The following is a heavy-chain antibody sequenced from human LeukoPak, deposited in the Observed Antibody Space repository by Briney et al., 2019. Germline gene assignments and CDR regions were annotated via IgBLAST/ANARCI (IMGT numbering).Heavy chain of an antibody. J-gene: IGHJ3*02. Sequence: ASVKVSCKASGYTFTSYYMHWVRQAPGQGLEWMGIINPSGGSTSYAQKFQGRVTMTRDMSTSTVYMELSSLRSEDTAVYYCASGSSSGSYRRSAFDTWGQGTMVTVSS. V-gene: IGHV1-46*01. CDR2: INPSGGST. CDR3: ASGSSSGSYRRSAFDT. D-gene: IGHD1-26*01. CDR1: GYTFTSYY.